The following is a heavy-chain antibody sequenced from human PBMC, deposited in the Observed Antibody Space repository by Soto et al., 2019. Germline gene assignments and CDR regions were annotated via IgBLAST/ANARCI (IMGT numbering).Heavy chain of an antibody. D-gene: IGHD2-21*02. CDR1: GFSFSSYG. J-gene: IGHJ3*02. Sequence: QVQLVESGGGVVQPGTSLRLSCAASGFSFSSYGMHWVRQAPGKGLDWVAVIPNDGSYQYYADSVKGRFTISRDNSKNTLFLQMNSLRAEDTAVYYCARDDAFGDENGFDIWGQGTTVPVSS. CDR3: ARDDAFGDENGFDI. CDR2: IPNDGSYQ. V-gene: IGHV3-33*05.